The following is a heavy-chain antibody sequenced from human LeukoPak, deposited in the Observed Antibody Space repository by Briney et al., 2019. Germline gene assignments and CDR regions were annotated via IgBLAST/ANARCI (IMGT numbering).Heavy chain of an antibody. D-gene: IGHD3-3*01. CDR1: GYTFSSYA. Sequence: PGGALRLSCAASGYTFSSYAMHTVREAPRTGLERVAVISYDGSNKYYADSVKGRFTISRDNSKNTLYLQMNSLRAEDTAVYYCAREVKRFLEWLSDWFDPWGQGTLVTVSS. CDR3: AREVKRFLEWLSDWFDP. J-gene: IGHJ5*02. CDR2: ISYDGSNK. V-gene: IGHV3-30*04.